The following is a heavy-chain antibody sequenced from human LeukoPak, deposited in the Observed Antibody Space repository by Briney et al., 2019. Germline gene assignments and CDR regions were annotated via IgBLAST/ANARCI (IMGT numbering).Heavy chain of an antibody. CDR3: ARDGPEQPLFAY. CDR1: GYTFTSYY. J-gene: IGHJ4*02. D-gene: IGHD6-13*01. CDR2: INPSGGST. Sequence: GASVKVSCKASGYTFTSYYMHWVRQAPGQGLEWMGIINPSGGSTNYAQKFQGRVTMTRDTSTSTVYMELSSLRSEDTAVYYCARDGPEQPLFAYWGQGTLVTVSS. V-gene: IGHV1-46*01.